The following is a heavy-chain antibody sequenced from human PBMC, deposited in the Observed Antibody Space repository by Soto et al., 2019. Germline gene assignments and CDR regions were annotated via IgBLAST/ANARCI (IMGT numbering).Heavy chain of an antibody. Sequence: GLLRLSCTASGFAFSQYGMSWVRQAPGKGLEWVSSIRSFDYRTNYADSVKGRFTISRDNSKSTLSLQMNSLRAEDTAVYYCAKDVESGWYEAFDYWGPGTLVTVSS. D-gene: IGHD6-19*01. CDR2: IRSFDYRT. J-gene: IGHJ4*02. CDR3: AKDVESGWYEAFDY. V-gene: IGHV3-23*01. CDR1: GFAFSQYG.